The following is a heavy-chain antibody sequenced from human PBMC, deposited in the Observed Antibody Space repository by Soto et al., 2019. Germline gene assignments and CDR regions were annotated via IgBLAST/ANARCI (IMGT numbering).Heavy chain of an antibody. V-gene: IGHV4-39*07. D-gene: IGHD3-22*01. Sequence: PSETLSLTCTVSGGSISSSSYYWGWIRQPPGKGLEWIGSIYYSGSTYYNPSLKSRVTISVDTSKNQFSLKLSSVTAADTAVYYCARDHDSSGYSRNKGSYYFDYWGQGTLVTVSS. CDR2: IYYSGST. CDR1: GGSISSSSYY. J-gene: IGHJ4*02. CDR3: ARDHDSSGYSRNKGSYYFDY.